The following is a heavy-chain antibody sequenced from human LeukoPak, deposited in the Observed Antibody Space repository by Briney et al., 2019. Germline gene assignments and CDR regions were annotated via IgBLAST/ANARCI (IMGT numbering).Heavy chain of an antibody. CDR3: ARVRYYGSAHPDY. J-gene: IGHJ4*02. Sequence: GGSLRLSCAASGFTFSDYYMSWIRQAPGKGLEWVSYISSSGSTICYADSVKGRFTISRDNAKNSLYLQMNSLRAEDTAVYYCARVRYYGSAHPDYWGQGTLVTVSS. D-gene: IGHD3-10*01. CDR1: GFTFSDYY. V-gene: IGHV3-11*04. CDR2: ISSSGSTI.